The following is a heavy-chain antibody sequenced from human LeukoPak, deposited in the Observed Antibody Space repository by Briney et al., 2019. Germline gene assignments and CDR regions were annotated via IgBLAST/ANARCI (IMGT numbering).Heavy chain of an antibody. V-gene: IGHV4-34*01. CDR3: ASRGRGVAKRYYYYYMDV. D-gene: IGHD3-10*01. CDR2: INHSGST. Sequence: KSSETLSLTCAVYGGSFSGYYWSWIRQPPGKGLEWIGEINHSGSTNYNPSLKSRVTISVDTSKNQFSLKLSSVTAADTAVYYCASRGRGVAKRYYYYYMDVWGKGTTATVSS. CDR1: GGSFSGYY. J-gene: IGHJ6*03.